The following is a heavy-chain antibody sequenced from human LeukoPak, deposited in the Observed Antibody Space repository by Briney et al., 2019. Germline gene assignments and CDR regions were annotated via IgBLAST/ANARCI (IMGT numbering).Heavy chain of an antibody. Sequence: ASVKVSRKASGGTFSSYAISWVRQAPGQGLEWMGGIIPIFGTANYAQKFQGRVTITTDESTSTAYMELSSLRSEDTAVYYCARDLTAMVTGAFDIWGQGTMVTVSS. J-gene: IGHJ3*02. V-gene: IGHV1-69*05. CDR2: IIPIFGTA. CDR3: ARDLTAMVTGAFDI. CDR1: GGTFSSYA. D-gene: IGHD5-18*01.